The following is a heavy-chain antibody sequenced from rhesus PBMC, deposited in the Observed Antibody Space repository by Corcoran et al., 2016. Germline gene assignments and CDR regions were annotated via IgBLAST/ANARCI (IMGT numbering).Heavy chain of an antibody. Sequence: EVQLVQSGAEVKRPGESLKISCTTSGLSFPSSWISWVRPVPGKGLEWRGAIDPSDSDTRYSPSFQGQVTISADKSISTAYLQWSSLKASDTATYYCAKGVFWSGYTTYWYFDLWGPGTPITISS. CDR1: GLSFPSSW. D-gene: IGHD3-3*01. V-gene: IGHV5-20*02. CDR2: IDPSDSDT. J-gene: IGHJ2*01. CDR3: AKGVFWSGYTTYWYFDL.